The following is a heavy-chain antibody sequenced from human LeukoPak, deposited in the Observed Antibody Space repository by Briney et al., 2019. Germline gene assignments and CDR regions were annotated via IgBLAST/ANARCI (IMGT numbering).Heavy chain of an antibody. D-gene: IGHD1-26*01. CDR3: ARGRGGSYLYYYYYYMDV. CDR1: GGSFSGYY. V-gene: IGHV4-34*01. CDR2: INHSGST. J-gene: IGHJ6*03. Sequence: SETLSLTCAVYGGSFSGYYWSWIRQPPGKGLEWIGEINHSGSTNYNPSLKSRVTISVDTSKNQFSLKLSSVTAADTAVYYCARGRGGSYLYYYYYYMDVWGKGTTVTVSS.